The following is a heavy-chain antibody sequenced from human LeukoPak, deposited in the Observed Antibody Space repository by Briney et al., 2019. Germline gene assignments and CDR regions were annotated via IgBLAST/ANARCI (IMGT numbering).Heavy chain of an antibody. CDR1: GGSISSSSYY. V-gene: IGHV4-39*01. Sequence: SETLSLTCTVSGGSISSSSYYWGWIRQPPGKGLEWIGSIYYSGSTYYNPSLKSRVTISVDTSKNQFSLKLSSVTAADTAVYYCARGYYYYDSSGYSNWFDPWGQGTLATVSS. J-gene: IGHJ5*02. CDR2: IYYSGST. D-gene: IGHD3-22*01. CDR3: ARGYYYYDSSGYSNWFDP.